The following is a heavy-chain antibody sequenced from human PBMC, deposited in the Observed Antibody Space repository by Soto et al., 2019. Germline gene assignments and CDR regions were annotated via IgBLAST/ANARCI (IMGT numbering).Heavy chain of an antibody. CDR2: ISSSSDYV. Sequence: EVQLVESGGGLVKPGGSLRLSCAASGFTFSTYKMNWVRQAPGKGLEWVSSISSSSDYVHYADSVKGRFTISRDTAKNSLSLQMNGLRAGDSAVYYCVRAEYWGQGNLVTV. CDR1: GFTFSTYK. J-gene: IGHJ4*02. V-gene: IGHV3-21*01. CDR3: VRAEY.